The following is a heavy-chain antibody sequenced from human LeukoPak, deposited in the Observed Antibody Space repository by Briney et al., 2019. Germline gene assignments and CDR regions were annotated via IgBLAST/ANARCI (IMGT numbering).Heavy chain of an antibody. D-gene: IGHD3-3*02. CDR3: ARDFIAQSPIPAF. Sequence: SETLSLTCTVSGGSISSYYWSWIRQPAGKGLEWIGRIYTSGSTNYNPSLRSRVTISLDRSKNQFSLKLSSVTAADTAVHYCARDFIAQSPIPAFWGQGTLVSVSS. CDR1: GGSISSYY. V-gene: IGHV4-4*07. J-gene: IGHJ4*02. CDR2: IYTSGST.